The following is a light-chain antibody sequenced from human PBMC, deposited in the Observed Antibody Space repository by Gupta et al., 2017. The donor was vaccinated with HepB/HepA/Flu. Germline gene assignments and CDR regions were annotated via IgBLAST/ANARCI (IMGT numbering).Light chain of an antibody. CDR3: QQYYTTPIT. J-gene: IGKJ5*01. CDR1: QSVLYSSNNKND. CDR2: WAS. Sequence: DIVMTQSPDSLAVSLGERATINCKSSQSVLYSSNNKNDLVWYQQKPGQPPKLLIYWASTRESGVPDRFSGSGSGTDFTLTISSLQAEDVAFYYCQQYYTTPITFGQGTRLEIK. V-gene: IGKV4-1*01.